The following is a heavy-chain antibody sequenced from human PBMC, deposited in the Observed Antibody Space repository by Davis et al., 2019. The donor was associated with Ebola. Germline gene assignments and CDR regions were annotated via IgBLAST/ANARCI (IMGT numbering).Heavy chain of an antibody. D-gene: IGHD3-10*01. CDR1: GFTFSSYD. V-gene: IGHV3-13*01. CDR3: ARGHNVLYGFGYYGSGSGFDP. Sequence: GESLKISCAASGFTFSSYDMHWVRQATGKGLEWVSAIGTAGDTYYPGSVKGRFTISRENAKNSLYLQMNSLRAEDTAVYYCARGHNVLYGFGYYGSGSGFDPWGQGTLVTVSS. J-gene: IGHJ5*02. CDR2: IGTAGDT.